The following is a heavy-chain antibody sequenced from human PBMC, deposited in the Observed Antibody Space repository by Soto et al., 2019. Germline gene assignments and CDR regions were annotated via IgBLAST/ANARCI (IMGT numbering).Heavy chain of an antibody. J-gene: IGHJ4*02. CDR1: GFSFSDAW. CDR3: TTVSSFYIVTDSYERFAY. V-gene: IGHV3-15*02. D-gene: IGHD3-9*01. Sequence: EVQLVESGGALVKPGGSLRVSCAVSGFSFSDAWMNWVRQAPGKGLEWVGRVKSKTDGGTTDYAAPVKGRLSISRDDSENTVYLQMKRLKSEDTAVYYCTTVSSFYIVTDSYERFAYWGQGTLVNVSP. CDR2: VKSKTDGGTT.